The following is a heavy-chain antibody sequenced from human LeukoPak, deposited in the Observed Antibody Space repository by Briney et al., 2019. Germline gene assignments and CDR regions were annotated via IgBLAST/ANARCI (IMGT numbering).Heavy chain of an antibody. V-gene: IGHV1-2*02. CDR3: ARVGPITMVRGVIPDAFDI. CDR2: INPNSGGT. D-gene: IGHD3-10*01. J-gene: IGHJ3*02. CDR1: GYTFTGYY. Sequence: ASVKVSCKASGYTFTGYYMHWVRQAPGQGLEWMGWINPNSGGTNYAQKFQGRVTMTRDTSISTAYMELSRLRSDDTAVYYCARVGPITMVRGVIPDAFDIWGQGTMVTVSS.